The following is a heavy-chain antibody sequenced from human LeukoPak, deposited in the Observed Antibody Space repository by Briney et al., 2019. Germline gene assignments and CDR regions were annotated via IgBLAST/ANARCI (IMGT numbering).Heavy chain of an antibody. CDR2: ISSNGGST. CDR1: GFTFSSYA. D-gene: IGHD5-18*01. V-gene: IGHV3-64D*06. J-gene: IGHJ4*02. Sequence: GGSLRLSCSASGFTFSSYAMHWVRQAPGKGLEYVSAISSNGGSTYYADSVKGRFTISRDNSKNTLYLQMSSLRAEDTAVYYCVKGGIQLWPHFDYWGQGTLVTVSS. CDR3: VKGGIQLWPHFDY.